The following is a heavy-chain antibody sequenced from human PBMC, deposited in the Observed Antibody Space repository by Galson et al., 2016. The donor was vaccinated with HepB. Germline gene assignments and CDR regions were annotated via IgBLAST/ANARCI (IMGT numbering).Heavy chain of an antibody. CDR2: VKGSGGRT. Sequence: SLRLSCAASGFTFSSYAMSWVRQAPGKGLEWVSYVKGSGGRTSYADSVRGRFTISRDNSKNTLYLQMNSLRAEDTAVYYCATVGWNHVHYYYYGLDVWGQGTTVTVSS. V-gene: IGHV3-23*01. CDR3: ATVGWNHVHYYYYGLDV. J-gene: IGHJ6*02. D-gene: IGHD1-14*01. CDR1: GFTFSSYA.